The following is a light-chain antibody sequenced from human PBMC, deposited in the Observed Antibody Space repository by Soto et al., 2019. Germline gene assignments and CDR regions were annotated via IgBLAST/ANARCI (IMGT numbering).Light chain of an antibody. V-gene: IGKV3-20*01. CDR2: GAS. J-gene: IGKJ1*01. CDR3: QHYVTSPSWT. CDR1: QSVSSSY. Sequence: EMVLTHSPGTLSLSPGERPTLSCRASQSVSSSYLAGYQQKPGQAPRLLIYGASSRASGIPDRFSGSGSGTDFTLTISRLEPEDSAVYYCQHYVTSPSWTFGQGTKVEIK.